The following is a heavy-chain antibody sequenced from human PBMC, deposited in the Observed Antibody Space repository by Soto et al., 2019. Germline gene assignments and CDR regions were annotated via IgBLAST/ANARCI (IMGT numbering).Heavy chain of an antibody. Sequence: LSLTCTVSGASISSSSFYWGWIRQPPGKELEWIGNIYYSGSTSYNPSLKSRVTISVDTSKNQFSLMLTSVTAADTAVYYCAGHQPLTIDYWGQGTLVTVSS. CDR3: AGHQPLTIDY. D-gene: IGHD2-2*01. V-gene: IGHV4-39*01. J-gene: IGHJ4*02. CDR2: IYYSGST. CDR1: GASISSSSFY.